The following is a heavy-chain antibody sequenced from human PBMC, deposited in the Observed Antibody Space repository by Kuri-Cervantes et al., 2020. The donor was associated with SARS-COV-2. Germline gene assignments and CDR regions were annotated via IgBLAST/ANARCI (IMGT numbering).Heavy chain of an antibody. D-gene: IGHD6-6*01. J-gene: IGHJ4*02. CDR3: ARVKDSSSSYFDY. V-gene: IGHV1-69*05. Sequence: SVKVSCKASEYNFSGYYLHWVRQAPGQGLEWMGGIIPIFGTANYAQKFQGRVTITTDESTSTAYMELSSLRSEDTAVYYCARVKDSSSSYFDYWGQGTLVTVSS. CDR2: IIPIFGTA. CDR1: EYNFSGYY.